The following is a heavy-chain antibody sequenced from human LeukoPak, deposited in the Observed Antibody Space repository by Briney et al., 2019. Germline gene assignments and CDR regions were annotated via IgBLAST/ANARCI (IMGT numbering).Heavy chain of an antibody. V-gene: IGHV3-74*01. CDR2: IKSDGSRT. CDR3: ARSFCSSASCSSLYMDV. J-gene: IGHJ6*03. CDR1: GFTFSSYW. Sequence: GGSLRLSCAASGFTFSSYWMHWVRRAPGKGLVWVSHIKSDGSRTGYADSVKGRFTISRDNAKNTLYLQMSSLGAEDTAVYYCARSFCSSASCSSLYMDVWGKGTTVTISS. D-gene: IGHD2-2*01.